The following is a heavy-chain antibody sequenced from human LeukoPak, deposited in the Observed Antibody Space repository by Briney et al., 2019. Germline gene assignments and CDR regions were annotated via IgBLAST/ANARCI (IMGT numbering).Heavy chain of an antibody. V-gene: IGHV3-30*04. CDR3: ARGGISVRGINY. J-gene: IGHJ4*02. CDR2: ISYDGSNK. CDR1: GFTFSSYA. D-gene: IGHD3-10*01. Sequence: GGSLRLSCAASGFTFSSYAMHWVRQAPGKGLEWVAVISYDGSNKYCADSVKGRFTISRDNSKNTLYLQMNSLRAEDTAVYYCARGGISVRGINYWGQGTLVTVSS.